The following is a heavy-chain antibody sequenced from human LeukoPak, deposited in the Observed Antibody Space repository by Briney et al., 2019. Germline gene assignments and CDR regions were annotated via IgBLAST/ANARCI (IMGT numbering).Heavy chain of an antibody. V-gene: IGHV4-30-4*07. CDR1: GDSISSGGYS. D-gene: IGHD3-9*01. J-gene: IGHJ6*03. Sequence: SETLSLTCAVSGDSISSGGYSWSWIRQTPGKGLEWIAYIHDSGSTYYNPSLKSRVTISVDTSKNQFSLKLSSVTAADTAVYYCARETYYDILTGYRYYYYYMDVWGKGTTVTISS. CDR3: ARETYYDILTGYRYYYYYMDV. CDR2: IHDSGST.